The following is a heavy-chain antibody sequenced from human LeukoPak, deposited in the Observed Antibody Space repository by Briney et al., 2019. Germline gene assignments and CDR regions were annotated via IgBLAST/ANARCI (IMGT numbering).Heavy chain of an antibody. Sequence: ASVKVSCKASGYTFTGYYMHWVRQAPGQGLEWMGWINPNSGGTNYAQKFQGRVTMTRDTAISTAYMELSRLRSDDTAVYYCARGTVITMVRGVKLSHWGQGTLVTVSS. V-gene: IGHV1-2*02. CDR1: GYTFTGYY. D-gene: IGHD3-10*01. CDR3: ARGTVITMVRGVKLSH. J-gene: IGHJ4*02. CDR2: INPNSGGT.